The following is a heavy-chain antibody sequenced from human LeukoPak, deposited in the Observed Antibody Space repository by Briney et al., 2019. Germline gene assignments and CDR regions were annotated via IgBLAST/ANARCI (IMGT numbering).Heavy chain of an antibody. D-gene: IGHD3-10*01. V-gene: IGHV3-30*18. J-gene: IGHJ4*02. CDR3: AKSVYYYGSGSHLDY. Sequence: GGSLRLSCAASGFTFSSYGMHWVRQAPGKGLEWVAVISYDGSNKYYADSVKGRFTISRDNSKNTLYPQMNSLRAEDTAVYYCAKSVYYYGSGSHLDYWGQGTLVTVSS. CDR2: ISYDGSNK. CDR1: GFTFSSYG.